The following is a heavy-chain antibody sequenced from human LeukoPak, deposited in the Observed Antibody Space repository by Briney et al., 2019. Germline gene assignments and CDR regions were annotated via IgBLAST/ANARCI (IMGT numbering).Heavy chain of an antibody. CDR2: IYYSGST. D-gene: IGHD2-15*01. Sequence: PSETLSLTCTVSGGSISSSSYYWGWIRQPPGKGLEWIGSIYYSGSTYYNPPLKSRVTISVGTSKNQFSLKLSSVTAADTAVYYCARQEELGYCSGGSCYRNDAFDIWGQGTMVTVSS. V-gene: IGHV4-39*01. CDR3: ARQEELGYCSGGSCYRNDAFDI. J-gene: IGHJ3*02. CDR1: GGSISSSSYY.